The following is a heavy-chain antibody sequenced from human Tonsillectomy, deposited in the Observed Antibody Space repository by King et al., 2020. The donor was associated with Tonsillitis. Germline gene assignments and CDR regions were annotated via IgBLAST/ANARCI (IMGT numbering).Heavy chain of an antibody. CDR3: AKDQGLLQFFGFFSSSGMDV. Sequence: VQLVESGGGVVQPGRSLRLSCAASGFTFSSYGMHWVRQAPGKGLEWVAVISYDGSNKYYADSVKGRFTISRDNSKNTLYLQMNSLRAEDTAVYYCAKDQGLLQFFGFFSSSGMDVWGQGTTVTVSS. J-gene: IGHJ6*02. CDR1: GFTFSSYG. CDR2: ISYDGSNK. D-gene: IGHD5-24*01. V-gene: IGHV3-30*18.